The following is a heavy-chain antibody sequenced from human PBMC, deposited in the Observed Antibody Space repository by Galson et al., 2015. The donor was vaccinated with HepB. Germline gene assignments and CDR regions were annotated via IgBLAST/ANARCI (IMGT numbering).Heavy chain of an antibody. CDR3: ARSRGYCSGGSCYFGGVAYYYYGMDV. CDR2: IIPIFGTA. J-gene: IGHJ6*02. D-gene: IGHD2-15*01. V-gene: IGHV1-69*13. CDR1: GYTFTSYG. Sequence: SVKVSCKASGYTFTSYGISWVRQAPGQGLEWMGGIIPIFGTANYAQKFQGRVTITADESTSTAYMELSSLGSEDTAVYYCARSRGYCSGGSCYFGGVAYYYYGMDVWGQGTTVTVSS.